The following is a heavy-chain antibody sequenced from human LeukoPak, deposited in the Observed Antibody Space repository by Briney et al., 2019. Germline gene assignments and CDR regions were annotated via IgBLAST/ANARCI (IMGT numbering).Heavy chain of an antibody. Sequence: PSETLSPTCTVSGGSISSYYWSWIRQPPGKGLEWIGYIYYSGSTNYNPSLKSRVTISVDTSKNQFSLKLSSVTAADTAVYYCARAAQLTDAFDIWGQGTMVTVSS. J-gene: IGHJ3*02. CDR3: ARAAQLTDAFDI. D-gene: IGHD5-24*01. V-gene: IGHV4-59*01. CDR1: GGSISSYY. CDR2: IYYSGST.